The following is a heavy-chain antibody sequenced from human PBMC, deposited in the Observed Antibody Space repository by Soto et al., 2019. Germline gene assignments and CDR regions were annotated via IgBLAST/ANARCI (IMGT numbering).Heavy chain of an antibody. D-gene: IGHD3-10*01. J-gene: IGHJ3*02. CDR2: IYYSGST. CDR3: ARRDRTMVRGVSAFDI. CDR1: GGSISSGDYY. Sequence: SETLSLTCTVSGGSISSGDYYWSWIRQPPGKGLEWIGYIYYSGSTNYNPSLKSRVTISVDTSKNQFSLKLSSVTAADTAVYYCARRDRTMVRGVSAFDIWGQGTMVTVSS. V-gene: IGHV4-30-4*01.